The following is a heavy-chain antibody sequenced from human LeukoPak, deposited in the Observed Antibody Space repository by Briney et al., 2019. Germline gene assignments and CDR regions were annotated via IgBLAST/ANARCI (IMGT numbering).Heavy chain of an antibody. Sequence: NTGGSLRLSCAASGFTFSDYYMSWIRQAPGKGLEWVSYISSSSSYTYYADSVKGRFTISRDNSKNTLYLQMNSLRAEDTAVYYCARVELYYYDSSGYLYYFDYWGQGTLVTVSS. CDR1: GFTFSDYY. CDR2: ISSSSSYT. V-gene: IGHV3-11*06. D-gene: IGHD3-22*01. J-gene: IGHJ4*02. CDR3: ARVELYYYDSSGYLYYFDY.